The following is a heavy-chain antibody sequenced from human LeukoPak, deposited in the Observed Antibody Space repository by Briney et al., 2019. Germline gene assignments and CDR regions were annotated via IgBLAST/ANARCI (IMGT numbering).Heavy chain of an antibody. CDR2: IYYSGST. D-gene: IGHD2-15*01. CDR3: ASQQLRYCSGGSCYNLDY. Sequence: SSETLSLTCTVSGGSISSGGYYWSWIRQHPGKGLEWIGYIYYSGSTYYNPSLKSRVTISVDTSKNQFSLKLSSVTAADTAVYYCASQQLRYCSGGSCYNLDYWGQGTLVTVSS. V-gene: IGHV4-31*03. CDR1: GGSISSGGYY. J-gene: IGHJ4*02.